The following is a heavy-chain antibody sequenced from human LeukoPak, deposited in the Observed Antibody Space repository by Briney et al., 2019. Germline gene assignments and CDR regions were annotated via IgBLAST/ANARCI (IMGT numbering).Heavy chain of an antibody. D-gene: IGHD3-10*01. V-gene: IGHV3-53*01. J-gene: IGHJ4*02. CDR3: ARGPYGSGSYWVDY. CDR2: IYSGGST. Sequence: GGSLRLSCAASGCTVSSDYMSWVRQAPGKGLEWVSVIYSGGSTYYADSVKGRFTISRDNSKNTLYLQMNSLRAEDTAVYYCARGPYGSGSYWVDYWGQGTLVTVSS. CDR1: GCTVSSDY.